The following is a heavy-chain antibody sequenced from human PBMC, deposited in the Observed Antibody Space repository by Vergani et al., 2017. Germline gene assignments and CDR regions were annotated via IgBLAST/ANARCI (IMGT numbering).Heavy chain of an antibody. V-gene: IGHV1-46*01. CDR1: GYTFTSYY. CDR3: ARDQGYCSSTSCYYFDY. CDR2: INPSGGSP. D-gene: IGHD2-2*01. Sequence: QVQLVQSGAEVKKPGASVKVSCKASGYTFTSYYMHWVRQAPGQGLEWMGIINPSGGSPSYAQKFQGRVTMTRDTSTSTVYMELSSLRSEDTAVYYCARDQGYCSSTSCYYFDYWGQGTLVTVSS. J-gene: IGHJ4*02.